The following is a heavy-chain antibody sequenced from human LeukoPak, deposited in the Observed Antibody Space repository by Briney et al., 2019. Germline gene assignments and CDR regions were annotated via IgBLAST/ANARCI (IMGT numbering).Heavy chain of an antibody. D-gene: IGHD2-2*01. CDR2: IYHSGST. CDR1: GGSISSSNW. Sequence: PSGTLSLTCAVSGGSISSSNWWSWVRQPPGKGLEWIGEIYHSGSTNYNPSLKSRVTISVDKSKNQFSLKLSSVTAADTAVYYCARYCSSTSCAPFDPWGQGTLVTVSS. J-gene: IGHJ5*02. V-gene: IGHV4-4*02. CDR3: ARYCSSTSCAPFDP.